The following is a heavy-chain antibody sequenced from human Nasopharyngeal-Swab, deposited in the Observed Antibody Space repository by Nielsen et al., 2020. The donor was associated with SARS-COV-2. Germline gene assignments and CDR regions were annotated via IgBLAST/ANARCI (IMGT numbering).Heavy chain of an antibody. D-gene: IGHD2-2*03. Sequence: SETLSLTCTVSGGSISSYYWSWIRQPPGKGLEWIGYIYYSGSTNYNPSLKSRVTISVDTSKNQFSLKLSSVTAADTAVYYCAREMVSGLLEIVVVPAATISYGKDVWGQGTTVTVSS. V-gene: IGHV4-59*01. J-gene: IGHJ6*02. CDR1: GGSISSYY. CDR3: AREMVSGLLEIVVVPAATISYGKDV. CDR2: IYYSGST.